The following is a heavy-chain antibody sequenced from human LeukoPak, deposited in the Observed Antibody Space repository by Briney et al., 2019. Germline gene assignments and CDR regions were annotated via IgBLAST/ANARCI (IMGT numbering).Heavy chain of an antibody. V-gene: IGHV5-51*01. J-gene: IGHJ5*02. CDR1: GYSFTSYW. D-gene: IGHD4-17*01. Sequence: GESLKISCKGSGYSFTSYWIGWVRQLPGKGLEWMGIIYPGDSDTRYSPSFQGQVTISADKSISTAYLQWSSLKASDTAMYYCARSGGPRYDYGDYCWFDPWGQGTLVTVSS. CDR2: IYPGDSDT. CDR3: ARSGGPRYDYGDYCWFDP.